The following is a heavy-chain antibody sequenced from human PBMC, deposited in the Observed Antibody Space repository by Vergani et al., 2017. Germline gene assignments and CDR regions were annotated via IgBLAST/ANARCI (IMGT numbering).Heavy chain of an antibody. D-gene: IGHD3-16*01. CDR1: GYTFTSYY. CDR2: INPSGGST. CDR3: ARERGSDGAFDI. J-gene: IGHJ3*02. V-gene: IGHV1-46*01. Sequence: QVQLVQSGAEVKKPGASVKVSCKASGYTFTSYYMHWVRQAPGQGLEWMGIINPSGGSTSYAQKFQGRVSMTRDTYTSTVYMELSSLRSEDTAVYYCARERGSDGAFDIWGQGTMVTVSS.